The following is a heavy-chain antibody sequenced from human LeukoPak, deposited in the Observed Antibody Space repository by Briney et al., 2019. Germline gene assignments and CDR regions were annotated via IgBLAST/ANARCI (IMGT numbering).Heavy chain of an antibody. Sequence: ASVKVSCKASGYTFTGYYMHWVRQAPGQGLEWMGIINPSGGSTSYAQKFQGRVTMTRDMSTSTVYMELSSLRSEDTAVYYCARDPSVQYYYDSSGYPDAFDIWGQGTMVTVSS. CDR3: ARDPSVQYYYDSSGYPDAFDI. CDR2: INPSGGST. V-gene: IGHV1-46*01. CDR1: GYTFTGYY. J-gene: IGHJ3*02. D-gene: IGHD3-22*01.